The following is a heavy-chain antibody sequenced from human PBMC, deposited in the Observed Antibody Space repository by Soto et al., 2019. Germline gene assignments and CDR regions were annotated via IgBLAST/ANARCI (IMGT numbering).Heavy chain of an antibody. Sequence: ASVKVSCKASGYTFTNYGVSWVRQAPGQGLEWMGWISAYNGNTNYAQKLQGRVTMTTDTSTSTAYMELRSLRSDDTAVYYCARVTHSSSWHFWSPPDYYYYGMDVWGQGTTVTVSS. CDR3: ARVTHSSSWHFWSPPDYYYYGMDV. V-gene: IGHV1-18*01. CDR1: GYTFTNYG. J-gene: IGHJ6*02. CDR2: ISAYNGNT. D-gene: IGHD6-13*01.